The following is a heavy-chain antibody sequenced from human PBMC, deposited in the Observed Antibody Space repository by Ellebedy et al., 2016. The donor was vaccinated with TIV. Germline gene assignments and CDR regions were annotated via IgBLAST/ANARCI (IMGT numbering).Heavy chain of an antibody. CDR1: GFTFSSYG. CDR3: VKGSIAARPDWFDP. D-gene: IGHD6-6*01. V-gene: IGHV3-64D*06. J-gene: IGHJ5*02. Sequence: GGSLRLXXAASGFTFSSYGMHWVRQAPGKGLEYVSAISSNGGSTYYADSVKGRFTISRDNSKNTLYLQMSSLRAEDTAVYYCVKGSIAARPDWFDPWGQGTLVTVSS. CDR2: ISSNGGST.